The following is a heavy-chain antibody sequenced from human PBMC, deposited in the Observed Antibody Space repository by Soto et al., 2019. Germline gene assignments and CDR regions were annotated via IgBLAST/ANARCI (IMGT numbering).Heavy chain of an antibody. CDR3: ARDHGSSWYLVY. D-gene: IGHD6-13*01. V-gene: IGHV3-33*01. CDR1: GFTFGTYA. Sequence: VQLVESGGGVVQPGGSLRLSCTTSGFTFGTYAMHWVRQTPGKGLEWVALIWYDSSEKYYADSVKGRFTISRDNSKNTLYLQMNSLRDEDTAVYYCARDHGSSWYLVYWGQGTLVTVSS. CDR2: IWYDSSEK. J-gene: IGHJ4*02.